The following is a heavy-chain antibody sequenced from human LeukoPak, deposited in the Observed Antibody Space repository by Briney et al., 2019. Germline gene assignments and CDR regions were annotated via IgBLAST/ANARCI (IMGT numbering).Heavy chain of an antibody. J-gene: IGHJ5*02. CDR2: IRPDGYNT. CDR1: GFTFSTSV. V-gene: IGHV3-33*01. D-gene: IGHD2-8*01. Sequence: GGSLRPSCAATGFTFSTSVMPWVRQAPGTGLEWVAVIRPDGYNTYYSDTVKGRFTISRDNSRSILYLQMNSLRAEDTAMYYCARDDPALMPKLAPWGQGPLVTVSS. CDR3: ARDDPALMPKLAP.